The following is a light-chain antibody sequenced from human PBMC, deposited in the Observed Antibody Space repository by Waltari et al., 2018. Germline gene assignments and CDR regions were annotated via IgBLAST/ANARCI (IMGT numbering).Light chain of an antibody. CDR2: EAS. V-gene: IGKV1-5*03. CDR1: QSFGLW. J-gene: IGKJ1*01. Sequence: DIQMTQSPSTLSASVGDRVTITGRASQSFGLWLAWYQQKPGKAPKLLIYEASTLERGVPSRFSGSASGSEFTLTINSLQPDDSATYCCQRYHNDWAFGQGTKVEIK. CDR3: QRYHNDWA.